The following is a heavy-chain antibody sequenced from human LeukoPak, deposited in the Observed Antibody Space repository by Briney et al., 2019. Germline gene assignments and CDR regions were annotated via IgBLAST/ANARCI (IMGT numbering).Heavy chain of an antibody. CDR3: TREVSRVPFDS. D-gene: IGHD4/OR15-4a*01. Sequence: PSETLSLTCTVSGGSISPHYWTWMRQPPGKGLEWIGYVYYNGLTSYNASLRKRLILSVDTARNQVSLKLTSVTAADTAVYYCTREVSRVPFDSGGRGTLVTVSS. J-gene: IGHJ4*02. V-gene: IGHV4-59*11. CDR2: VYYNGLT. CDR1: GGSISPHY.